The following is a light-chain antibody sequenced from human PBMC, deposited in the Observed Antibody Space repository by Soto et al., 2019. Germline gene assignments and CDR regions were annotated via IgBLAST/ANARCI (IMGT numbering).Light chain of an antibody. CDR2: STS. CDR1: ESIRSAY. J-gene: IGKJ1*01. Sequence: ENVLTQSPGTLSLSPGERATLSCRASESIRSAYLAWYQQKPGQAPRLLIYSTSSRATGIPDRFSGSGSGTDFTLTISRLEPEDFAVYYCQQYGSSLWTFGQGTKVEIK. V-gene: IGKV3-20*01. CDR3: QQYGSSLWT.